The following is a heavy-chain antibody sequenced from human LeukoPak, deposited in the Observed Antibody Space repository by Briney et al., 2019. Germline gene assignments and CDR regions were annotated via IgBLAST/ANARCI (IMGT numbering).Heavy chain of an antibody. Sequence: PGGSLRLSCAASGFSFRASPMYWVRQAPGRGLEWLAILSYNGNDYYYADSVEGRFTVSRDNSKNTLYLQIISLRVEDTAVYFCARGTPAVAGIDYWGQGTLVTVSS. J-gene: IGHJ4*02. D-gene: IGHD6-19*01. V-gene: IGHV3-30*04. CDR2: LSYNGNDY. CDR3: ARGTPAVAGIDY. CDR1: GFSFRASP.